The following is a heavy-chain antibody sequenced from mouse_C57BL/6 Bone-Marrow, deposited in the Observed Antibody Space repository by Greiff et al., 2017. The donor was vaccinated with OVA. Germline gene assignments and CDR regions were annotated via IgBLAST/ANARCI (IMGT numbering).Heavy chain of an antibody. Sequence: VHLVESEGGLVQPGSSMTLSCTASGFTFSDYYLAWVPQAPEKGLEWVANINYDGSSTSYLDSLKSRFIISRDNATNDLYLHMSSLKSEDTATYYCARDLWYFDVWGTGTTVTVSS. V-gene: IGHV5-16*01. CDR3: ARDLWYFDV. J-gene: IGHJ1*03. CDR2: INYDGSST. CDR1: GFTFSDYY.